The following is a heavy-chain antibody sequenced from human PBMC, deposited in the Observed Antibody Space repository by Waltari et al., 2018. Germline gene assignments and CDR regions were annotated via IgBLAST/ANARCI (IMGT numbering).Heavy chain of an antibody. Sequence: VQLVQSGTEVKKPGASVKVSCKASGYTFTSYSMNWVRQAPGKGLEWVSSSSSSSSYIYYADSVKGRFTISRDNAKNSLYLQMNSLRAEGTAVYYCARDGAAASAFDIWGQGTMVTVSS. CDR1: GYTFTSYS. J-gene: IGHJ3*02. CDR3: ARDGAAASAFDI. V-gene: IGHV3-21*01. D-gene: IGHD6-13*01. CDR2: SSSSSSYI.